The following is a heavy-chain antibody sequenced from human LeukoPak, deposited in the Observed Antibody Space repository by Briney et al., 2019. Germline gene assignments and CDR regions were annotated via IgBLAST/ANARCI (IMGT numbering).Heavy chain of an antibody. V-gene: IGHV3-30*04. CDR3: ARSGYSSSFDY. CDR1: GFTFSSCA. J-gene: IGHJ4*02. CDR2: ISYDGSNK. Sequence: GRSLKLSCAASGFTFSSCAMHWVRQAPGKGLEWVAVISYDGSNKYYADSVKGRFTISRDNSKNTLYLQMNSLRAEDTAVYYCARSGYSSSFDYWGQGTLVTVSS. D-gene: IGHD6-13*01.